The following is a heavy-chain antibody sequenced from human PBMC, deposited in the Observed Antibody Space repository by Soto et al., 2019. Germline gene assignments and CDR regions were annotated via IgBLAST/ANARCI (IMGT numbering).Heavy chain of an antibody. Sequence: GGSLRLSCAASGFTISSYAMHWVRQAPGKGLEYVSAISSNGGSTYYANSVKGRFTISRDNSKNTLYLQMGSLRAEDMAVYYCAREGYDYVWGSYRVFDYWGQGT. CDR3: AREGYDYVWGSYRVFDY. J-gene: IGHJ4*02. CDR1: GFTISSYA. V-gene: IGHV3-64*01. CDR2: ISSNGGST. D-gene: IGHD3-16*02.